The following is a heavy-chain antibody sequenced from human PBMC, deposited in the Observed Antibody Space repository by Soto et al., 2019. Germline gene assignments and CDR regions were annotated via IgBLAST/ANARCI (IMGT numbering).Heavy chain of an antibody. D-gene: IGHD6-19*01. Sequence: SETLSLTCTVSGGCINSANYYWGGIRQPPGKGLEWIGNVYYRGTTYYNPSLKGRVTISVDTSKNQFSLKLSSVTAADSAVFFCVRHQRYSSGWYIDYWGRGTPVTVSS. J-gene: IGHJ4*02. V-gene: IGHV4-39*01. CDR2: VYYRGTT. CDR1: GGCINSANYY. CDR3: VRHQRYSSGWYIDY.